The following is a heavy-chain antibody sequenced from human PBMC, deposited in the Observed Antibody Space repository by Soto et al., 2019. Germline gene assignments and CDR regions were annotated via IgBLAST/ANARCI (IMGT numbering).Heavy chain of an antibody. CDR3: AHSLAVATNLDY. V-gene: IGHV2-5*02. CDR1: GFSLSTSGVG. J-gene: IGHJ4*02. CDR2: IYWDDDK. D-gene: IGHD5-12*01. Sequence: QITLKESGPTLVKPTQTLTLTCTFSGFSLSTSGVGVGWIRQPPGKALEWLALIYWDDDKRYSPSLKSRLTITKYTSTNQVVLTMTNMDPVDTATYYCAHSLAVATNLDYWGQGTLVTVSS.